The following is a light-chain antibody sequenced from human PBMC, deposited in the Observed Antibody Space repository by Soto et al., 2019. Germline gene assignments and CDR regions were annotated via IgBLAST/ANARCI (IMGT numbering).Light chain of an antibody. CDR2: EGT. V-gene: IGLV2-23*01. Sequence: QSALTQPASVSGSPGQSIAISCTGTTSDVGSSNLVSWYQQHPGKAPKLMIFEGTKRPSGVSDRFSGSKSGNTASLTISGLQAEDEADYYCCSHAGSSTDVFGTGTKLTVL. CDR1: TSDVGSSNL. J-gene: IGLJ1*01. CDR3: CSHAGSSTDV.